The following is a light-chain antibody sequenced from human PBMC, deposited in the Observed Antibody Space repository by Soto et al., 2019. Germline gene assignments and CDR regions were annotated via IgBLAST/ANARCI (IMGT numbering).Light chain of an antibody. CDR3: CSYAGSSTPVV. Sequence: QSVLTQPASVSGSPGQSITISCTGTSSDVGSYNLVSWYQQHPGKAPKLMIYEGSKRPSGVSNLFSGSKSGNKASLTISGLPAEDEADYYCCSYAGSSTPVVFGGGTKLTVL. CDR1: SSDVGSYNL. J-gene: IGLJ2*01. CDR2: EGS. V-gene: IGLV2-23*01.